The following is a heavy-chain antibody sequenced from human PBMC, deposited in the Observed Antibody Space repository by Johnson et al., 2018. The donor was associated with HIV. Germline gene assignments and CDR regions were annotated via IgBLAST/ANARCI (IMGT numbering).Heavy chain of an antibody. CDR1: GFTFSDYY. V-gene: IGHV3-11*04. CDR3: ARGTLAYYDTSGYYYANMVDAFDV. D-gene: IGHD3-22*01. Sequence: QEKLVESGGGLVKPGGSLRLSCAASGFTFSDYYMSWIRQAPGKGLEWVSYISSSGSTIYYADSVKGRFTISRDNAKNSLYLQMNSLRAEDTAVYYCARGTLAYYDTSGYYYANMVDAFDVWGQGTVVTISS. CDR2: ISSSGSTI. J-gene: IGHJ3*01.